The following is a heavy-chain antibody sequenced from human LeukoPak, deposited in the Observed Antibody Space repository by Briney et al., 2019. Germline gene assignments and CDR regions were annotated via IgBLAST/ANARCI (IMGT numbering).Heavy chain of an antibody. V-gene: IGHV4-4*02. CDR3: ARSPAKRVPEDY. CDR2: IFHSGST. J-gene: IGHJ4*02. D-gene: IGHD2-2*01. CDR1: SASIFTSNW. Sequence: SETLSLTCTVSSASIFTSNWWSWIRQPPGKGLEWIGQIFHSGSTSYSPSLKSRVTISMDKSKNQISLRLTSVTAADTAVYYCARSPAKRVPEDYWGQGTLVTVSS.